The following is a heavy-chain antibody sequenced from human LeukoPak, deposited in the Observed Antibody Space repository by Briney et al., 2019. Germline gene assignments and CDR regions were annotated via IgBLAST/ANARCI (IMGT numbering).Heavy chain of an antibody. V-gene: IGHV4-39*07. CDR3: ARSPGSYFFY. J-gene: IGHJ4*02. CDR2: IYGEST. CDR1: GGSISSSSYY. Sequence: SETLSLTCTVSGGSISSSSYYWGWIRQPLGKGLEWIGSIYGESTYCNPSLKSRITISVDTSKNQFSLNLSSVTAADTAVYYCARSPGSYFFYWGQGTLVTVSS. D-gene: IGHD3-10*01.